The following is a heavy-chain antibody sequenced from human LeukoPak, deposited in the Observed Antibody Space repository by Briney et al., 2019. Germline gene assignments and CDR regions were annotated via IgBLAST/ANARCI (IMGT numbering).Heavy chain of an antibody. D-gene: IGHD2/OR15-2a*01. V-gene: IGHV3-64*01. Sequence: GGSLRLSCAASGFTFSSYVMHWARQAPGKGLEYVSGISSNGGTTYYANSVEGRFTISRDNSKNTLSLQMGSLRVEDMAVYYCARGRIIRGTSSSYYGMDVWGQGTTVTVSS. CDR1: GFTFSSYV. CDR3: ARGRIIRGTSSSYYGMDV. CDR2: ISSNGGTT. J-gene: IGHJ6*02.